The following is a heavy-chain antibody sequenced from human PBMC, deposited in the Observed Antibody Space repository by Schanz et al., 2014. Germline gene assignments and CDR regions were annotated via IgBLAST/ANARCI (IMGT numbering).Heavy chain of an antibody. D-gene: IGHD3-3*01. V-gene: IGHV3-7*01. CDR2: IKQDGSEK. J-gene: IGHJ4*02. CDR3: ARGVRIDY. Sequence: VRLVESGGGVVQPGGSLRLSCAASGFAFRSYAMHWVRQAPGKGLEWVANIKQDGSEKYYVDSVKGRFTISRDNAKNSLYLQMNSLTAEDTAVYYCARGVRIDYWGQGTLVTVSS. CDR1: GFAFRSYA.